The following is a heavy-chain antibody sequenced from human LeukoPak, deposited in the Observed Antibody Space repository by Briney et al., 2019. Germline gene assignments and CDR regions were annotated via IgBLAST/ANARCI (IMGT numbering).Heavy chain of an antibody. D-gene: IGHD1-14*01. J-gene: IGHJ4*02. V-gene: IGHV4-30-2*01. CDR1: GGSISSGGYS. CDR3: ASRERDGTDY. Sequence: SETLSLTCAVSGGSISSGGYSWSWIRQPPGKGLEWIGYIYHSGSTYYNPSLKSRVTISVDRSKNQFSLKLSSVTAADTAVYYCASRERDGTDYWGQGTLVTVSS. CDR2: IYHSGST.